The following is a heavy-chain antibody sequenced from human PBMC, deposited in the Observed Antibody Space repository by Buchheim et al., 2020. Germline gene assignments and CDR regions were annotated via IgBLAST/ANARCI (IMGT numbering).Heavy chain of an antibody. Sequence: QVQLVESGGGVVQPGRSLRLSCAASGFTFSSYGMHWVRQAPGKGLEWVAVISYDGSNKYYADSVKGRFTISRDNSKNQLLLQMNSLRAEDTAVYYCAKDNGDYYNRYYFDYWGQGTL. V-gene: IGHV3-30*18. CDR2: ISYDGSNK. J-gene: IGHJ4*02. CDR3: AKDNGDYYNRYYFDY. CDR1: GFTFSSYG. D-gene: IGHD4-17*01.